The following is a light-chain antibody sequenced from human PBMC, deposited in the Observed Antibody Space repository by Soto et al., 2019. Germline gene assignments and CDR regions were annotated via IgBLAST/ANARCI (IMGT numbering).Light chain of an antibody. Sequence: EIVLTQSPGTLSLSPGERATLSCRASQSVSNNYLAWYQQKPGQAPRLLIYGASNRATGIPDRFSGSGSGTDFTLKISRVEAEDVGVYYCMQRIEFPITFGQGTRLEIK. CDR2: GAS. CDR1: QSVSNNY. V-gene: IGKV3-20*01. J-gene: IGKJ5*01. CDR3: MQRIEFPIT.